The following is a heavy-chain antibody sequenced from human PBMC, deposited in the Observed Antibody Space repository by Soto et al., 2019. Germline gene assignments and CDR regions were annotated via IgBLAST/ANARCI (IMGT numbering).Heavy chain of an antibody. Sequence: ASVKVCCKTSGCTFTRYEMHWVRQAPGQVLEWMGCVNPNGGGTNYAQNFQGRVTMTRDTSITTAYMEMSRLRSDDTAVYYCARETRGVPARPGNYYCYGLDISGQGT. D-gene: IGHD6-6*01. CDR2: VNPNGGGT. CDR1: GCTFTRYE. V-gene: IGHV1-2*02. CDR3: ARETRGVPARPGNYYCYGLDI. J-gene: IGHJ6*01.